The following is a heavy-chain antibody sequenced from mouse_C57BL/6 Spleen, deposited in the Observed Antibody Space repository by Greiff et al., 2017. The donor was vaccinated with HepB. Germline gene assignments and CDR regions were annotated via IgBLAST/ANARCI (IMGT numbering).Heavy chain of an antibody. Sequence: EVQLQQSGPELVKPGASVKISCKASGYSFTGYYMHWVKQSSEKSLEWIGEINPSTGGTSYNQKFKGKATLTVDKSSSTAYMQLSSLTSEDSAVYYCARYRPGFAYWGQGTLVTVSA. V-gene: IGHV1-43*01. CDR1: GYSFTGYY. J-gene: IGHJ3*01. CDR2: INPSTGGT. CDR3: ARYRPGFAY.